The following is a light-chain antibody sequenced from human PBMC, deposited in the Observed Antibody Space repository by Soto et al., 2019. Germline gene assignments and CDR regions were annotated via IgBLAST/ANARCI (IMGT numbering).Light chain of an antibody. CDR2: GNS. CDR1: SSNIGAGYD. Sequence: QSALTQPPSVSGAPGQRVTISCTGSSSNIGAGYDVHWYQQLPGTAPKLLIYGNSNRPSGVPDRFSGSKSGTSASLAITGLQAADEADYYCQSYDSSLSGYVFGTGTQLTVL. V-gene: IGLV1-40*01. J-gene: IGLJ1*01. CDR3: QSYDSSLSGYV.